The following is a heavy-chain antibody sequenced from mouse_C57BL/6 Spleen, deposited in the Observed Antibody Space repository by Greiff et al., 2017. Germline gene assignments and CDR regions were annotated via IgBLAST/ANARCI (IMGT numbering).Heavy chain of an antibody. CDR3: ARWAMDY. CDR1: GYSFTGYY. V-gene: IGHV1-42*01. Sequence: EVKLMESGPELVKPGASVKISCKASGYSFTGYYMNWVKQSPEKSLEWIGEINPSTGGTTYNQKFKAKATLTVDKSSSTAYMQLKSLTSEDSAVYYCARWAMDYWGQGTSVTVSS. J-gene: IGHJ4*01. CDR2: INPSTGGT.